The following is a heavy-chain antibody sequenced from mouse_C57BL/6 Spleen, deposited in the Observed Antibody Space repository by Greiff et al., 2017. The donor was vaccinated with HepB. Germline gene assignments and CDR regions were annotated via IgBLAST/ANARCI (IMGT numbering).Heavy chain of an antibody. CDR1: GYTFTDYY. CDR3: ARSLIYYYGSSPFDY. D-gene: IGHD1-1*01. V-gene: IGHV1-26*01. Sequence: EVQLQQSGPELVKPGASVKISCKASGYTFTDYYMNWVKQSHGKSLEWIGDINPNNGGTSYNQKFKGKATLTVDKSSSTAYMELRSLTSGDSAVYYCARSLIYYYGSSPFDYWGQGTTLTVSS. J-gene: IGHJ2*01. CDR2: INPNNGGT.